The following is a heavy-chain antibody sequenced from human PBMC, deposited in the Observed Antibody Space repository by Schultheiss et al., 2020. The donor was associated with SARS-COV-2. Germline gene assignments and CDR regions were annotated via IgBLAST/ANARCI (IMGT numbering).Heavy chain of an antibody. Sequence: SLKISCAASGFTFSSHAMSWVRQAPGKGLEWVSGISWNSGSIGYADSVKGRFTISRDNAKNSLYLQMNSLRAEDTAVYYCARVPSSYGYQGWRGYHYYYYMDVWGKGTTVTVSS. D-gene: IGHD5-18*01. V-gene: IGHV3-9*01. CDR1: GFTFSSHA. CDR3: ARVPSSYGYQGWRGYHYYYYMDV. J-gene: IGHJ6*03. CDR2: ISWNSGSI.